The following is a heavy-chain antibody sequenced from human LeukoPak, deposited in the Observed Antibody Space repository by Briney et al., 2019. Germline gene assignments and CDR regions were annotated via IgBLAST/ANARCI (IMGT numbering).Heavy chain of an antibody. CDR1: GFTSSTYW. J-gene: IGHJ6*02. D-gene: IGHD5-12*01. Sequence: VGSLRLSCAPSGFTSSTYWMSWVRQAPGKGLEWVSSISSSISYIYYADSVKGRFTISRDNAKNSLYLQMNSLRAEDTAVYYCARDPRTDIVATMGRYYGMDVWGQGTTVTVSS. CDR2: ISSSISYI. V-gene: IGHV3-21*01. CDR3: ARDPRTDIVATMGRYYGMDV.